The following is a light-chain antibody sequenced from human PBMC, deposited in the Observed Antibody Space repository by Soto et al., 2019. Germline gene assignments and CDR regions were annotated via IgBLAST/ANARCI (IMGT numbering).Light chain of an antibody. CDR2: GAS. V-gene: IGKV3-15*01. J-gene: IGKJ1*01. CDR1: QSVSSN. CDR3: QQYNNRPRT. Sequence: EIVMTQSPATLSVSPGERATLSCRASQSVSSNLAWYQQKPGQAPRLLIYGASTRATGIPARFSGGGSGTEFTLAISSLQSEDFALYYCQQYNNRPRTFGQGTKVDIK.